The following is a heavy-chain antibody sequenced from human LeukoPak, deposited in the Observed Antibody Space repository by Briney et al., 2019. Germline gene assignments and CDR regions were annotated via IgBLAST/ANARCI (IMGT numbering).Heavy chain of an antibody. Sequence: PSQTLSLTCAVSGGSISSGGYSWSWIRQPPGKGLEWIGYIYHSGSTYYNPSLKSRVTISVDRSKNQFSLKLSSVTAADTAVYYCARVDIVATNYFDYWSQGTLVTVFS. CDR2: IYHSGST. D-gene: IGHD5-12*01. CDR3: ARVDIVATNYFDY. V-gene: IGHV4-30-2*01. J-gene: IGHJ4*02. CDR1: GGSISSGGYS.